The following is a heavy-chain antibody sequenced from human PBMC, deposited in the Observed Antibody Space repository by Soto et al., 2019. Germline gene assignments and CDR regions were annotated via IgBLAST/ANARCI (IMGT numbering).Heavy chain of an antibody. CDR1: GFTVSNNY. CDR3: GVHPGGGGY. Sequence: EVQLVESGGGLIQPGGSLRLSCAVSGFTVSNNYMSWVRQAPGKGLEGVSVIYSGGYTAYGDSVKGRFTISRDNSKNTLNLQRKNGGAAGRGVFFGGVHPGGGGYWGQGTLVTVSS. V-gene: IGHV3-53*01. D-gene: IGHD2-15*01. J-gene: IGHJ4*02. CDR2: IYSGGYT.